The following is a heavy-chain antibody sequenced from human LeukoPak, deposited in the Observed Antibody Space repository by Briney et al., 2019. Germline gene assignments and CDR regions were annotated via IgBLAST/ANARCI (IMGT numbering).Heavy chain of an antibody. V-gene: IGHV3-11*05. CDR1: GFTFSNAW. CDR3: ARAPYSSSWYYFDY. CDR2: ISSSSSYT. J-gene: IGHJ4*02. Sequence: GGSLRLSCAASGFTFSNAWMSWVRQAPGKGLEWVSYISSSSSYTNYADSVKGRFTISRDNAKNSLYLQMNSLRAEDTAVYYCARAPYSSSWYYFDYWGQGTLVTVSS. D-gene: IGHD6-13*01.